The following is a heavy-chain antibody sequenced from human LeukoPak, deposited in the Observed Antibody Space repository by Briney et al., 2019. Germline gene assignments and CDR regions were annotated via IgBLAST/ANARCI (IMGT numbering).Heavy chain of an antibody. CDR3: ARNVDLEAFDI. Sequence: SETLSLTCTVSGGSISSYYWSWIRQPPGKGLEWIGYIYYSGSTNYNPSLKSRVTISVDTSKNQFSLKLSSVTAADTAVYYCARNVDLEAFDIWGQGTMVTVSS. CDR1: GGSISSYY. V-gene: IGHV4-59*12. J-gene: IGHJ3*02. CDR2: IYYSGST. D-gene: IGHD2-15*01.